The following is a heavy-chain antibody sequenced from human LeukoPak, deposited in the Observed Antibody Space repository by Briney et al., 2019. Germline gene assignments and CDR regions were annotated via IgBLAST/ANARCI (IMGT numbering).Heavy chain of an antibody. V-gene: IGHV3-7*01. CDR1: GFTFSGYW. J-gene: IGHJ5*02. CDR2: IKQDGSEK. CDR3: ARRIAVGLANWFDP. D-gene: IGHD6-19*01. Sequence: PGGSLRLSCAASGFTFSGYWMSWVRQAPGKGLEWVANIKQDGSEKYYVDSVKGRFTISRDNAKNSLYLQMNSLRAEDTAVYYCARRIAVGLANWFDPWGQGTLVTVSS.